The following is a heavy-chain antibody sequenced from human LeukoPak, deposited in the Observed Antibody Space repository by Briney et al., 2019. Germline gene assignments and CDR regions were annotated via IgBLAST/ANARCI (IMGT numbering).Heavy chain of an antibody. CDR2: INPHSGDT. Sequence: GASVKVSCKASGGTFSSYAISWVRQAPGHGLEWMGWINPHSGDTNYAQRFQGRVTLTRDTSISTAYMELSRLRSDDTAVYYCARVVPAAISEGVTFDIWGQGTMVTVSS. CDR3: ARVVPAAISEGVTFDI. D-gene: IGHD2-2*01. V-gene: IGHV1-2*02. J-gene: IGHJ3*02. CDR1: GGTFSSYA.